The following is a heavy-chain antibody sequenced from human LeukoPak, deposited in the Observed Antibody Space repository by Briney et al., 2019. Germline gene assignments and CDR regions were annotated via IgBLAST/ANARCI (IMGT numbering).Heavy chain of an antibody. CDR3: AKGRGLYSSSWPFDY. V-gene: IGHV3-11*01. Sequence: GGSLRLSCAASGFTFSDYYMSWIRQAPGKGLEWVSYISSSGSTIYYADSVKGRFAISRDNAKNSLYLQMNSLRAEDTAVYYCAKGRGLYSSSWPFDYWGQGTLVTVSS. CDR2: ISSSGSTI. J-gene: IGHJ4*02. D-gene: IGHD6-13*01. CDR1: GFTFSDYY.